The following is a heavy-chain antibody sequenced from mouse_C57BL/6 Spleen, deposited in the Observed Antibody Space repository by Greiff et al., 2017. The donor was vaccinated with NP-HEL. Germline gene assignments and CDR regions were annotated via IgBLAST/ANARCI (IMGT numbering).Heavy chain of an antibody. CDR3: ARRSETWGYYYAMDY. Sequence: EVKLMESGGGLVKPGGSLKLSCAASGFTFSDYGMHWVRQAPEKGLEWVAYISSGSSTIYYADTVKGRFTISRDNAKNNLFLQMTSLRYEDTAMYYCARRSETWGYYYAMDYWGQGTSVTVSS. CDR1: GFTFSDYG. V-gene: IGHV5-17*01. J-gene: IGHJ4*01. D-gene: IGHD1-3*01. CDR2: ISSGSSTI.